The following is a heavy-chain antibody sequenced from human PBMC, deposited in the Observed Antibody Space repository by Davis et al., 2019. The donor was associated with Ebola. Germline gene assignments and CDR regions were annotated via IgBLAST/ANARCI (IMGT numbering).Heavy chain of an antibody. D-gene: IGHD6-13*01. J-gene: IGHJ4*02. Sequence: SETLSLTCTVSGDSITDYQWSWIRQPPGTGLAWIGYISNSGSANYNPSLKSRVTMSMDTSKNQFSLKLTSVTAADTAVYYCARIAVGSSWYYFDYWGQGTLVPVSS. CDR1: GDSITDYQ. V-gene: IGHV4-59*01. CDR3: ARIAVGSSWYYFDY. CDR2: ISNSGSA.